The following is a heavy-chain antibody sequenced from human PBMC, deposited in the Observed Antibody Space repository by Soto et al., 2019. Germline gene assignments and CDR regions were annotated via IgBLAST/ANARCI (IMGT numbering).Heavy chain of an antibody. J-gene: IGHJ5*01. CDR3: ARVVALLQPIDS. CDR1: GYSFSNYG. D-gene: IGHD4-4*01. V-gene: IGHV5-51*01. CDR2: IFPRDFDV. Sequence: PGESLKIACQTSGYSFSNYGIGWVRQMPGEGLAWLGLIFPRDFDVRYSPSFEGQVTISADRSTATALLQWRSREASDSALYFCARVVALLQPIDSWGQGTPVTVSS.